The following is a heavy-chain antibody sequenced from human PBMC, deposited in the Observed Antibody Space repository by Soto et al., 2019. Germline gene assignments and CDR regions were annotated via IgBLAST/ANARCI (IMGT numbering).Heavy chain of an antibody. CDR2: INPSGGST. CDR1: GYTFTSYY. J-gene: IGHJ4*02. Sequence: ASVKVSCKASGYTFTSYYMHWVRQAPGQGLEWMGIINPSGGSTSYAQKFQGRVTMTRDTSTSTVYMELSSLRSEDTAVYYCARLKEVDTDMVRFPEYYFDYWGQGTLVTVSS. CDR3: ARLKEVDTDMVRFPEYYFDY. D-gene: IGHD5-18*01. V-gene: IGHV1-46*01.